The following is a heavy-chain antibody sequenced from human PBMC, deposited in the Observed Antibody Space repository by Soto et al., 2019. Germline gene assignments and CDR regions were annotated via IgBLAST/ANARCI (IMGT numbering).Heavy chain of an antibody. V-gene: IGHV3-23*01. CDR1: GFTFSSYA. D-gene: IGHD3-10*01. Sequence: GGSLRLSCAASGFTFSSYAMSWVRQAPGKGLEWVSAISGSGGSTYYADSVKGRFTISRDNSKNTLYLQMNSLRSEDTAVYYSAKAGVYYGSGRPPNYYYYMDVWGKGTTVTVSS. CDR2: ISGSGGST. CDR3: AKAGVYYGSGRPPNYYYYMDV. J-gene: IGHJ6*03.